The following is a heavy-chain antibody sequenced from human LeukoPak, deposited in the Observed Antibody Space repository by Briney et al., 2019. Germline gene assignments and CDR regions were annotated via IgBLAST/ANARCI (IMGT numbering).Heavy chain of an antibody. V-gene: IGHV3-23*01. CDR1: GFTFSSYA. D-gene: IGHD3-22*01. J-gene: IGHJ4*02. CDR2: ISGSGGST. CDR3: AKGGVITTSPRFGY. Sequence: GGSLRLSCAASGFTFSSYAMSWVRQAPGKGLEWDSAISGSGGSTYYADSVKGRFTISRDNSKNTLYLQMNSLRAEDTAVYYCAKGGVITTSPRFGYWGQGTLVTVSS.